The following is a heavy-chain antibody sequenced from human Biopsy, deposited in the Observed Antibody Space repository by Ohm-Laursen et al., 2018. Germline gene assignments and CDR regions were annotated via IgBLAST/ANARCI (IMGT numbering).Heavy chain of an antibody. J-gene: IGHJ6*02. D-gene: IGHD2/OR15-2a*01. CDR3: ARATNSTGWPYYYFYGMDV. Sequence: SQTLSLTCTVSGGSISRDYWSSIRQTPGKGLGWIGYIYYRGSTNYNPSLKSRVTISVDTSKNQFSLRLNSVTAADTAVYYCARATNSTGWPYYYFYGMDVWGQGTTVTVSS. CDR1: GGSISRDY. V-gene: IGHV4-59*01. CDR2: IYYRGST.